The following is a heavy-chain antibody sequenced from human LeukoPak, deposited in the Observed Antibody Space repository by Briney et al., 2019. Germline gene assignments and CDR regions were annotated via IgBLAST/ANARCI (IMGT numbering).Heavy chain of an antibody. V-gene: IGHV3-48*01. D-gene: IGHD6-19*01. CDR2: ISSSSSTI. CDR3: ARDSLAVAGRDLDY. Sequence: PGGSLRLSCAASGFTFSSYSMNWVRQAPGKGLEWVSYISSSSSTIYYADSVKGRFTISRDNAKNSLYLQMNSLRAEDTAVYYCARDSLAVAGRDLDYWGQGTLVTVSS. J-gene: IGHJ4*02. CDR1: GFTFSSYS.